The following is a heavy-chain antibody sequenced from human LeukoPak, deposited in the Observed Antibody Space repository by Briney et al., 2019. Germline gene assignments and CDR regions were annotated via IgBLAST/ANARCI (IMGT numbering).Heavy chain of an antibody. CDR2: IKQDGSEK. CDR1: GFSFSSYW. CDR3: VGHSDY. J-gene: IGHJ4*02. Sequence: GGSLRLSCAASGFSFSSYWMSWVRQAPGKGLEWAANIKQDGSEKYYVDSVKGRFTISRDNAKSSLYLQMNSLRAEDTAVYYCVGHSDYWGQGTLVTVSS. V-gene: IGHV3-7*01. D-gene: IGHD3-16*01.